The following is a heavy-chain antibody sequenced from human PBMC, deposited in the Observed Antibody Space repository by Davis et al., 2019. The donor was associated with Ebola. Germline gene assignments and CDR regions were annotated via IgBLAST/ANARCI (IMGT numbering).Heavy chain of an antibody. CDR2: ISSSSSTI. CDR1: GFTFSSYS. CDR3: ARMELRGDSGSAFDI. Sequence: GESLKISCAASGFTFSSYSMNWVRQAPGKGLEWVSYISSSSSTIYYADSVKGRFTISRDNSKNTLYLQMNSLRPEDTALYFCARMELRGDSGSAFDIWGQGTMVTVSS. V-gene: IGHV3-48*01. D-gene: IGHD1-7*01. J-gene: IGHJ3*02.